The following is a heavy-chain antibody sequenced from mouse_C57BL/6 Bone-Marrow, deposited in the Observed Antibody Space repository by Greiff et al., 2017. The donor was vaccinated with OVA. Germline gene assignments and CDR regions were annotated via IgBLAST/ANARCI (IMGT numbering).Heavy chain of an antibody. J-gene: IGHJ2*01. D-gene: IGHD3-3*01. CDR2: IYPGSGNT. V-gene: IGHV1-76*01. CDR1: GYTFTDYY. CDR3: ARSGTEY. Sequence: QVQLQQSGAELVRPGASVKLSCKASGYTFTDYYINWVKQRPGQGLEWIARIYPGSGNTYYNEKFKGKATLTAEKSSSTAYMQLSSLTSEDSAVYFCARSGTEYWGQGTTLTVSS.